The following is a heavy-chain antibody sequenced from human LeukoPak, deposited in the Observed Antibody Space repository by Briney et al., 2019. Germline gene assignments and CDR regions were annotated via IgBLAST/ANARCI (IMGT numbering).Heavy chain of an antibody. V-gene: IGHV4-39*07. Sequence: GSLRLSCVVSGFSVSSNYMSWVRQAPGKGLEWIGSIYYSGSTYYNPSLKSRVTISVDTSKNQFSLKLSSVTAADTAVYYCARDYDSSGNLDYWGQGTLVTVSS. CDR3: ARDYDSSGNLDY. D-gene: IGHD3-22*01. CDR2: IYYSGST. J-gene: IGHJ4*02. CDR1: GFSVSSNY.